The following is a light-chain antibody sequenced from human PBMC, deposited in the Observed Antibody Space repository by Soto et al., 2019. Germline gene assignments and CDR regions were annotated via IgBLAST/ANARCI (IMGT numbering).Light chain of an antibody. CDR3: SSYTSSNTFYV. V-gene: IGLV2-14*01. J-gene: IGLJ1*01. Sequence: QSALTQPASVSGSPGQSITISCTGTSSDVGGYKYVSWYQLHPGTAPKLVIYQVSNRPSGVSNRFSGSKSGNTASLTISGLQAEDEADYYCSSYTSSNTFYVFGTGTKLTVL. CDR1: SSDVGGYKY. CDR2: QVS.